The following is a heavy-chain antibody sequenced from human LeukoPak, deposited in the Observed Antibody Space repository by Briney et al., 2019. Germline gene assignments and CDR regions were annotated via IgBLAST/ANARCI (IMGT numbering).Heavy chain of an antibody. J-gene: IGHJ4*02. D-gene: IGHD2-15*01. CDR1: GFTVSSYY. V-gene: IGHV3-66*01. Sequence: GGSLRLSCAGSGFTVSSYYMSWVRQAPGKGLEWISVIYNGGSTHYADSVKGRFASSRDNSKNTLYLQMDSLRAEDTAIYYCARVHGSSYYFDYWGQGTLVTVSS. CDR3: ARVHGSSYYFDY. CDR2: IYNGGST.